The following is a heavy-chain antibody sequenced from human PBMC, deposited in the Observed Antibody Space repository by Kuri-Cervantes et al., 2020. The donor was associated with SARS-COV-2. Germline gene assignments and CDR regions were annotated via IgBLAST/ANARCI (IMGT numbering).Heavy chain of an antibody. CDR1: GFTFSAYT. Sequence: GESLKISCVASGFTFSAYTLNWVRQAPGKGLEWVSSITRSSVYISYADSLKGRFTISRDNAKNSLYLQMNSLRAEDTAVYYCARDYQDIVVVPAAINGAADAFDIWGQGTMVTVSS. D-gene: IGHD2-2*02. CDR3: ARDYQDIVVVPAAINGAADAFDI. J-gene: IGHJ3*02. V-gene: IGHV3-21*01. CDR2: ITRSSVYI.